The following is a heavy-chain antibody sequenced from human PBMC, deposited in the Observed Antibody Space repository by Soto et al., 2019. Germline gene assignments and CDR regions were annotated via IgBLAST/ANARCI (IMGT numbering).Heavy chain of an antibody. J-gene: IGHJ4*02. CDR3: ARGAVRYCSGGSCPGGY. Sequence: ASVKVSCKASGGTFSSYTISWVRQAPGQGLEWMGRIIPILGIANYAQKFQGRVTITGDKSTTTVYMELSSLRSEDTAVYYCARGAVRYCSGGSCPGGYWGQGTLVTVSS. CDR1: GGTFSSYT. D-gene: IGHD2-15*01. V-gene: IGHV1-69*02. CDR2: IIPILGIA.